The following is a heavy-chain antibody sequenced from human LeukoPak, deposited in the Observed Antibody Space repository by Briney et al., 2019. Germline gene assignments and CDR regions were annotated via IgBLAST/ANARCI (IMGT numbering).Heavy chain of an antibody. CDR1: GFTVSSNY. Sequence: PGGSLRLSCAASGFTVSSNYMSWVRQAPGKGLEWVANIKQDGSEKYYVDSVKGRFTISRDNAKNSLYLQMNNLRAEDTAVYYCGRGMTDWGQGTLVTVSS. V-gene: IGHV3-7*05. J-gene: IGHJ4*02. CDR2: IKQDGSEK. D-gene: IGHD2-8*01. CDR3: GRGMTD.